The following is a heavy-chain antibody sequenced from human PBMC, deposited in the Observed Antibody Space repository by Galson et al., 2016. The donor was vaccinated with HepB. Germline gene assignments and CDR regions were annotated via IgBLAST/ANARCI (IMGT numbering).Heavy chain of an antibody. CDR3: AREMHVAAAAAFDF. J-gene: IGHJ4*02. CDR2: IWHGGSNK. CDR1: EFTFSTYG. Sequence: SLRLSCAASEFTFSTYGMHWVRQAPGKGLEWVALIWHGGSNKYYADSVKGRFTISRDNPKNTLYLQMNSLKVEDTAVYYCAREMHVAAAAAFDFWGRGTLVTVSS. D-gene: IGHD6-13*01. V-gene: IGHV3-33*01.